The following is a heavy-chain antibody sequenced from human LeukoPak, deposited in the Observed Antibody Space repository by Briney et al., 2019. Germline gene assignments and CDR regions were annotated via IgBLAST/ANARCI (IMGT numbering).Heavy chain of an antibody. Sequence: GGSLRLSCAASGFTFSSYGMHWVRQAPGKGLEWVAVISYDGSNKYYADSVKGRFTISRDNSKNTLYLQMNSLRAEDTAVYYCAKWYGGNSGKYFQHWGQGTLVTVSS. CDR2: ISYDGSNK. CDR3: AKWYGGNSGKYFQH. J-gene: IGHJ1*01. D-gene: IGHD4-23*01. CDR1: GFTFSSYG. V-gene: IGHV3-30*18.